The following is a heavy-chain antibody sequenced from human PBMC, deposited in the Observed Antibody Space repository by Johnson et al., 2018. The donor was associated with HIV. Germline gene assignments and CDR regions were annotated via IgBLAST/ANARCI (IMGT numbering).Heavy chain of an antibody. J-gene: IGHJ3*02. CDR1: GFTISSNY. CDR3: AREDGSGWSTRGDDAFDI. CDR2: MYSDGRT. Sequence: EQLVESGGGLIQPGGSLRLSCAASGFTISSNYMSWVRQAPGKGLEWVSVMYSDGRTFYADSVKGRLTISRDNSKNTLYLQMNSLRAEDTAVYYCAREDGSGWSTRGDDAFDIWGQGTMVTVSA. D-gene: IGHD6-19*01. V-gene: IGHV3-53*01.